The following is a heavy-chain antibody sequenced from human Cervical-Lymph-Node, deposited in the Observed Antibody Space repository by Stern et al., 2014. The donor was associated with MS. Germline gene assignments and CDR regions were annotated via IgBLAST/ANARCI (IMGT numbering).Heavy chain of an antibody. Sequence: VQLVESGGGVVQPGRSLRLSCAASGFTFSKYGIHWVRQAPGTGLEWLAVISYDGIYKNYADSGRGRFTISRDNPRNTVFLQMNSLRAEDTAVYQCAREYTTSSKVYGMDVWGQGTTVTVSS. CDR1: GFTFSKYG. CDR3: AREYTTSSKVYGMDV. CDR2: ISYDGIYK. J-gene: IGHJ6*02. D-gene: IGHD1-26*01. V-gene: IGHV3-30*19.